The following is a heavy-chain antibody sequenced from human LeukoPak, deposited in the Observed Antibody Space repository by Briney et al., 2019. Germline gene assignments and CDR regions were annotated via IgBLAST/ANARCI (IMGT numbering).Heavy chain of an antibody. D-gene: IGHD4-17*01. J-gene: IGHJ4*02. CDR3: AREYGDLDY. CDR2: IYPSGGT. V-gene: IGHV4-4*07. Sequence: SETLSLTCIVSGGSVSGFYWSWIRQPAGKGLEWIGRIYPSGGTNYNPSLKSRVTMTTDTSKNQFSLKLRSVTAADTAVYYCAREYGDLDYWGQGTLVTVSS. CDR1: GGSVSGFY.